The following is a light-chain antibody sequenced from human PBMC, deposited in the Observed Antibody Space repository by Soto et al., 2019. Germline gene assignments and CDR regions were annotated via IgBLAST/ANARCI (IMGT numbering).Light chain of an antibody. CDR3: QQYNNWPPIIN. J-gene: IGKJ5*01. CDR2: ATS. Sequence: IVLTHSPGTLSLSPGERATLSCRASQSVSSIYLAWYQQKPGQAPSLLIYATSSRATGIPDRFSGSGSGTDFTLTISSLEPEDFAVYYCQQYNNWPPIINFGQGTRLEIK. V-gene: IGKV3-20*01. CDR1: QSVSSIY.